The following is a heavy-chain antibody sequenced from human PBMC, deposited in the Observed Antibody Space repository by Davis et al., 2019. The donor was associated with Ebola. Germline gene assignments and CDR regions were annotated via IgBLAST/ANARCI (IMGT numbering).Heavy chain of an antibody. Sequence: PGGSLRLSCAASGFTFSSYSMNWVRQAPGKGLEWVSSISSSSSYIYYADSVKGRFTISRDNAKNSLYLQMNSLRAEDTAVYYCARIAAAWYNDMNWFDPWGQGTLVTVSS. CDR2: ISSSSSYI. CDR3: ARIAAAWYNDMNWFDP. CDR1: GFTFSSYS. D-gene: IGHD6-13*01. J-gene: IGHJ5*02. V-gene: IGHV3-21*04.